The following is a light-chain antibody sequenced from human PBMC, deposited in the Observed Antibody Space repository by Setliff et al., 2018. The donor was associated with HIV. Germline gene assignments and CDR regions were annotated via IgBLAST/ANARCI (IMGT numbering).Light chain of an antibody. CDR3: SSYTTSSSFLV. V-gene: IGLV2-14*03. CDR2: DVN. CDR1: SSDVGGYDF. Sequence: QFALTQPASVSGSPGQSITISCTGTSSDVGGYDFVAWYQLHPGKAPKLMIYDVNKRSSGVSNRFSGSKSGDTASLTISGLQAEDEADYFCSSYTTSSSFLVFGGGTKVTVL. J-gene: IGLJ3*02.